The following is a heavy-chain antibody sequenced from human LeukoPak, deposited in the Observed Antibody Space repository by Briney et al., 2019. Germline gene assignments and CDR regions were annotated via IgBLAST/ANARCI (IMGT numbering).Heavy chain of an antibody. CDR2: IYYSGST. D-gene: IGHD3-9*01. CDR1: GGSISSCY. J-gene: IGHJ6*02. Sequence: PSETLSLTCTVSGGSISSCYWSWIRQPPGKGLEWIGYIYYSGSTNYNPSLKSRVTISVDTSKNQFSLKLSSVTAADTAAYYCARDLGSYYDILTGPDKYYYYYGMDVWGQGTTVTVSS. V-gene: IGHV4-59*01. CDR3: ARDLGSYYDILTGPDKYYYYYGMDV.